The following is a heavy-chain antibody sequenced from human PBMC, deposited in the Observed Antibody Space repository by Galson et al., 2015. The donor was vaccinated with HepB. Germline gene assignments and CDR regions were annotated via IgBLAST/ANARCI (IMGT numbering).Heavy chain of an antibody. CDR1: GFTFSSYS. CDR3: ARVRIPLYNFDY. J-gene: IGHJ4*02. Sequence: SLRLSCAASGFTFSSYSMNWVRQAPGKGLEWVSFISTSSSYMFYADSVKGRFTISRDNAKNSLYLQMNSLRAEDTAVYYCARVRIPLYNFDYWGQGTLVTVSS. D-gene: IGHD2-2*02. V-gene: IGHV3-21*01. CDR2: ISTSSSYM.